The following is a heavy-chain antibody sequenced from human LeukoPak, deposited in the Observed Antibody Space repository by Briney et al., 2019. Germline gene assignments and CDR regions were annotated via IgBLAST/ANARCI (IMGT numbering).Heavy chain of an antibody. J-gene: IGHJ5*02. D-gene: IGHD2/OR15-2a*01. V-gene: IGHV1-2*02. CDR3: ARPYCNGTSCYTSNWFDP. CDR2: INPDSGVT. Sequence: GASVKVSCKASTYIFTGYYMHWVRQAPGQGLEWMGWINPDSGVTNYAQNFQGRVTMTRDTSINTAYMELSRLTSDDTAVYYCARPYCNGTSCYTSNWFDPWGQGTLVTVSS. CDR1: TYIFTGYY.